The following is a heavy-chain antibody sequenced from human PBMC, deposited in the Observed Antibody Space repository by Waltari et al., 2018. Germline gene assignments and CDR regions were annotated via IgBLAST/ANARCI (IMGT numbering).Heavy chain of an antibody. V-gene: IGHV4-59*01. Sequence: QVQLQESGPGLVKPSETLSLTCTVSGGSISSYYWSWIRQPPGKGLEWIGYIYYSGSTNYNPSLKSRVTISVDTAKNQFSLKLSSVTAADTAVYYCAREVGTVAGPDYWGQGTLVTVSS. J-gene: IGHJ4*02. CDR3: AREVGTVAGPDY. CDR1: GGSISSYY. D-gene: IGHD6-19*01. CDR2: IYYSGST.